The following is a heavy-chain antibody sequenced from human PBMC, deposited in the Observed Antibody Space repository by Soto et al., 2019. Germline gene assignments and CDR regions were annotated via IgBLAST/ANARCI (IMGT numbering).Heavy chain of an antibody. V-gene: IGHV4-59*11. CDR3: ARDLWGYCGTDCYPLDV. Sequence: SETLSLTCTVSGGSIRGHYWRSLRQPPGKGLEWIGYMYNTGSTVYNPSFKSRVTISVDTSKNQFSLKLNSVTAADTAVYYCARDLWGYCGTDCYPLDVWGQGTTVPVS. D-gene: IGHD2-21*02. CDR1: GGSIRGHY. CDR2: MYNTGST. J-gene: IGHJ6*02.